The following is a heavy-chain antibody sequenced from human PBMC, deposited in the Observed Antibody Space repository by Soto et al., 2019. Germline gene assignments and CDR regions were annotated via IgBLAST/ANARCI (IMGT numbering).Heavy chain of an antibody. CDR1: GFTFSDYY. CDR2: ISFGSSFT. CDR3: ARCLSRRILKYHDP. D-gene: IGHD2-2*01. Sequence: GGSLRLSCAASGFTFSDYYMTWLRQAPGKGPECISYISFGSSFTNYADSVEGRFTISRDNAKNTLYLQMNSLRVEDTAVYYCARCLSRRILKYHDPWGQGVLVTVSS. V-gene: IGHV3-11*06. J-gene: IGHJ5*02.